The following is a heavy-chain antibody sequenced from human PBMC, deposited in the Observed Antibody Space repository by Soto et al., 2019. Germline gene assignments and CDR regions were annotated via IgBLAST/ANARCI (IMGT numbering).Heavy chain of an antibody. Sequence: GGSLRLSCAASGFTFRNYGIHWVRQAPGKGLEWVALISYDGSNKFYADSVKGRFTISRDNSKNTLYLQMNSLRPEDTAVYYCAKDCCGGGTFYSYGMDVWGQGTTVTVSS. CDR3: AKDCCGGGTFYSYGMDV. D-gene: IGHD2-21*01. CDR1: GFTFRNYG. J-gene: IGHJ6*02. V-gene: IGHV3-30*18. CDR2: ISYDGSNK.